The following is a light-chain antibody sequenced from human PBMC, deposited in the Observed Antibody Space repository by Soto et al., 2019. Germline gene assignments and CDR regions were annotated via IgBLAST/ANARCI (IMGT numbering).Light chain of an antibody. J-gene: IGKJ4*01. CDR3: QQYDNLPLT. V-gene: IGKV1-33*01. CDR2: DAS. CDR1: QDITNY. Sequence: DIQMTQSPSSLSASVGDRVTITCQASQDITNYLNWYQQKPGKAPKLLIYDASNLETGVPSRFSGSGSGTDFSFTITNLQAEDIATYYWQQYDNLPLTFGGGTKVEIK.